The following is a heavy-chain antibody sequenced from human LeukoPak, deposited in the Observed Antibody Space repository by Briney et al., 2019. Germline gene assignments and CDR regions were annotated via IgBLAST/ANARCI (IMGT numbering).Heavy chain of an antibody. CDR1: GFTFDDYA. D-gene: IGHD6-13*01. J-gene: IGHJ3*02. CDR2: ISWNSGSI. V-gene: IGHV3-9*01. Sequence: GRSLRLSCAASGFTFDDYAMHWVRQAPGKGLEWVSGISWNSGSIGYADSVKGRFTISRDNAKNSLYLQLNSLRADDTAMYYCARDYYGSSRHAFDIWGQGTMVTVST. CDR3: ARDYYGSSRHAFDI.